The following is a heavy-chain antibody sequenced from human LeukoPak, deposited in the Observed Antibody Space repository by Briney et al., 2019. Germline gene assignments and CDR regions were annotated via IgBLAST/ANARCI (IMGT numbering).Heavy chain of an antibody. D-gene: IGHD5-18*01. CDR1: GGSISSSSYY. CDR2: IYYSGST. V-gene: IGHV4-39*01. CDR3: ARKSTAMVGSFDY. Sequence: SETLSLTCTVSGGSISSSSYYWGWIRQPPGKGLEWIGSIYYSGSTYYNPSLKSRVTISVDTSKNQFSLKLSSVTAADTAVYYCARKSTAMVGSFDYWGQGTLVTVSS. J-gene: IGHJ4*02.